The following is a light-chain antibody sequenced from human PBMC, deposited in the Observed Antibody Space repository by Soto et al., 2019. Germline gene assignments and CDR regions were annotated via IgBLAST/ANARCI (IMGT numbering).Light chain of an antibody. J-gene: IGKJ2*01. CDR2: DAS. V-gene: IGKV1-39*01. Sequence: DLQMTQSPSTLSAFVGDRVTIAFRASQTISTYLNWYQQKPGKAPRLLIYDASSLLSGVPSRFSGSGSGTDFTLTIASLQPEDFSTYYCQQSDSSPYTFGQGSEVDI. CDR1: QTISTY. CDR3: QQSDSSPYT.